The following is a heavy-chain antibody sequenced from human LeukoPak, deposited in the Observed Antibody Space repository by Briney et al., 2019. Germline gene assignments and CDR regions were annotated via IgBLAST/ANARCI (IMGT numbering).Heavy chain of an antibody. CDR3: AGGNGDLLD. CDR2: IVNSGSA. V-gene: IGHV4-59*11. CDR1: GASISYHY. D-gene: IGHD1-26*01. Sequence: SETLSLTCTVSGASISYHYWNWVRQPPGKGLEWIGSIVNSGSANYNPSLKSRVTISVDTSQNHFSLKLTSVTSADTAVYYCAGGNGDLLDWGQGTLVTVSS. J-gene: IGHJ4*02.